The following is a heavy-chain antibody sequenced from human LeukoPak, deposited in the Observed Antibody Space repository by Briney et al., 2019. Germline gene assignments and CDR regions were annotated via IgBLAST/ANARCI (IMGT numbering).Heavy chain of an antibody. V-gene: IGHV1-2*02. Sequence: ASVTVSCRASGYTFTGYYMHWVRHAPGRGREGMGWINPNSGGTIYAQKFQGRGTMTRDTSISTAYMELSRLRADATAVYYCARVVGLRYFDWLFEDAPYYYYMDVWGKGTTVTISS. CDR3: ARVVGLRYFDWLFEDAPYYYYMDV. D-gene: IGHD3-9*01. CDR2: INPNSGGT. J-gene: IGHJ6*03. CDR1: GYTFTGYY.